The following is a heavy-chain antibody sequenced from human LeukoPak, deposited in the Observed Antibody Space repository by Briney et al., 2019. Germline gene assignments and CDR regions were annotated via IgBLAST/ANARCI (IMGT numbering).Heavy chain of an antibody. D-gene: IGHD5-12*01. CDR2: ICHSGST. J-gene: IGHJ4*02. CDR3: ARLPQKGSLRPGGLY. V-gene: IGHV4-30-2*01. Sequence: PSQTLSLTCIVSGGSISSGGFYWSWIRQPPGEGLEWIGYICHSGSTNYNPSLKSRVTISVDTSKNQFSLKLSSVTAADTAVYYCARLPQKGSLRPGGLYWGQGTLVTVSS. CDR1: GGSISSGGFY.